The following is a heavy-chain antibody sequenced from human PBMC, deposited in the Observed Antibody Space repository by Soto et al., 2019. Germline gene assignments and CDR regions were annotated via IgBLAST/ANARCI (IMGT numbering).Heavy chain of an antibody. CDR2: ISGSGGST. D-gene: IGHD4-17*01. CDR3: AKRTVGWYFDL. J-gene: IGHJ2*01. CDR1: GFTFSSYA. V-gene: IGHV3-23*01. Sequence: EVQLLESGGGLVQPGGSLRLSCAASGFTFSSYAMNWVRQAPGKGLEWVSVISGSGGSTYYADAVKGRFTISRDNSKNTLYLQMNSLRAEDTAVYYCAKRTVGWYFDLWGRGTVVTVCS.